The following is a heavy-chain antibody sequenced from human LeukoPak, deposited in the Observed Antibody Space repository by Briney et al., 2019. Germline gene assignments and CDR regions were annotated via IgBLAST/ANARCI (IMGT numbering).Heavy chain of an antibody. Sequence: ASVKVSCKASGYTFTGYCMHWVRQAPGQGLEWMGWINPNSGGTNYAQKFQGWVTMTRDTSISTAYMELSRLRSDDTAVYYCARGSQTYYYDSSGSPRVWFDPWGQGTLVTVSS. CDR3: ARGSQTYYYDSSGSPRVWFDP. D-gene: IGHD3-22*01. CDR1: GYTFTGYC. CDR2: INPNSGGT. J-gene: IGHJ5*02. V-gene: IGHV1-2*04.